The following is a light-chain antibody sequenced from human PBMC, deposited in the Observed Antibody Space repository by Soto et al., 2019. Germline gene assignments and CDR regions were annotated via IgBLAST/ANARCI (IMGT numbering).Light chain of an antibody. Sequence: EIVMTQSPATLSVSPGERVTLSCRASQSVSSDLAWYQQKPGQAPRLLIYGASTRATGIAARFSGSGSGTEFTLTISSLQSEDFAVYYCQQYNYWRTFGQGTKVEIK. J-gene: IGKJ1*01. CDR1: QSVSSD. CDR3: QQYNYWRT. CDR2: GAS. V-gene: IGKV3-15*01.